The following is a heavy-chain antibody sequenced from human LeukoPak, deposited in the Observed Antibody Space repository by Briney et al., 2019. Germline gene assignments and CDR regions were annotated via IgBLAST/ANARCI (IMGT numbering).Heavy chain of an antibody. CDR2: IYYSGST. J-gene: IGHJ5*02. Sequence: SETLSLTCTVSGGSISSYYWSWIRQPPGKGLEWIGYIYYSGSTNYNPSLKSRVAISVDTSKNQFSLKLSSVTAADTAVYYYARERWELSNWFDPWGQGTLVTVSS. D-gene: IGHD1-26*01. V-gene: IGHV4-59*12. CDR3: ARERWELSNWFDP. CDR1: GGSISSYY.